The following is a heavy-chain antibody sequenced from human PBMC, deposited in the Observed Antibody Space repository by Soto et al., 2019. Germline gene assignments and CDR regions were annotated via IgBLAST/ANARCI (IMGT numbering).Heavy chain of an antibody. CDR1: GGSISSSSYY. D-gene: IGHD3-3*01. J-gene: IGHJ6*03. CDR3: ASLITLLGVDYYYMDV. CDR2: IYYSGST. V-gene: IGHV4-39*01. Sequence: QLQLQESGPGLVKPSETLSLTCTVSGGSISSSSYYWGWIRQPPGKGLEWIGSIYYSGSTHYNPCPKSRVTISVDTTKNQFSLKLSSVTAADTAVYYCASLITLLGVDYYYMDVWGKGTTVTVSS.